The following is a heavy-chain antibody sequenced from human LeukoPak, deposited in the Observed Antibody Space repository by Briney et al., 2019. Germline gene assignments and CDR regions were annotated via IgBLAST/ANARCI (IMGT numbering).Heavy chain of an antibody. J-gene: IGHJ4*02. CDR2: MSSSGSSR. D-gene: IGHD1-7*01. Sequence: GESLRLSCAASGFTFSDYYMSWIRQAPGKGLEWVSYMSSSGSSRNFADSVKGRFTISRDNAKNSLYLQMNDVRAEDTAVYYCARGELLFDYWGQGTLVTAS. CDR1: GFTFSDYY. V-gene: IGHV3-11*01. CDR3: ARGELLFDY.